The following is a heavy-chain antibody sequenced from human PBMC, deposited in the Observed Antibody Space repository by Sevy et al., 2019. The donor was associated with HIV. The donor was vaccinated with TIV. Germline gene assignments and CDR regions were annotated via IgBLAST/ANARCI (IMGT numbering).Heavy chain of an antibody. CDR2: IKSKTDGGTT. V-gene: IGHV3-15*01. Sequence: GGSLRLSCAASGFTLSNAWMSWVRQAPGKGLEWVGRIKSKTDGGTTDYAAPVKGRFTISRDDSKNTLYLQMNSLKTEDTAVYYCTTGSYDFWSGYYSYGMDVWGQGTTVTVSS. CDR1: GFTLSNAW. CDR3: TTGSYDFWSGYYSYGMDV. J-gene: IGHJ6*02. D-gene: IGHD3-3*01.